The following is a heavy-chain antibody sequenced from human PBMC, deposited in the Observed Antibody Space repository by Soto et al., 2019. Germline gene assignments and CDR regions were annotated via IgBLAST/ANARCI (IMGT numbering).Heavy chain of an antibody. CDR3: ARVRYSYYDFWSGSLPYYYYGMDV. D-gene: IGHD3-3*01. V-gene: IGHV3-7*03. Sequence: TGGSLRLSCAASGFTFSSYWMSWVRQAPGKGLEWVANIKQDGSEKYYVDSVKGRFTISRDNAKNSLHLQMNSLRAEDTAVYYCARVRYSYYDFWSGSLPYYYYGMDVWGQGTTVTVSS. CDR2: IKQDGSEK. CDR1: GFTFSSYW. J-gene: IGHJ6*02.